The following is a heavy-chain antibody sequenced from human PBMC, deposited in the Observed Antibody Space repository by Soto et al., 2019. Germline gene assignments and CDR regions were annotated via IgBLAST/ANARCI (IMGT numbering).Heavy chain of an antibody. CDR2: ISGGVDTK. J-gene: IGHJ5*02. CDR1: GFTFSSSG. V-gene: IGHV3-23*01. CDR3: AKDKYYYYP. D-gene: IGHD3-10*01. Sequence: EVQLLESGGGLVQPGGSLRLSCVASGFTFSSSGMSWVRQAPGKGLEWVSSISGGVDTKYYADSVKGRFTISRDSTKSTLYLQMNSLGADDTAIYYCAKDKYYYYPWGQGTLVTVSS.